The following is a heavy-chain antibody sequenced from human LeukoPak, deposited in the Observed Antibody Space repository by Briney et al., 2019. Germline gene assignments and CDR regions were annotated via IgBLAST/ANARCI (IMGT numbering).Heavy chain of an antibody. V-gene: IGHV3-48*01. CDR3: ARRVATIDY. D-gene: IGHD5-12*01. J-gene: IGHJ4*02. Sequence: GGSLRLSCAASGFTFSSYSMNWVRQAPGKGLEWVSYISGSSSTIYYAGSVKGRFTISRDNAKNSLYLQMNSLRAEDTAVYYCARRVATIDYWGQGTLVTVSS. CDR1: GFTFSSYS. CDR2: ISGSSSTI.